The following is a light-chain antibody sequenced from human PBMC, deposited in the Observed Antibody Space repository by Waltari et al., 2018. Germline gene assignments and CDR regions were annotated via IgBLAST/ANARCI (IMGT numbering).Light chain of an antibody. Sequence: SVLTQPPSASGAPGQRVTISCSGSSSNIGSRYVYWYQQVPGKPPKLLIYTDEQRAAGVPDRVSASKSGTSASLAISGLRSEDEADYYCASWDDSPSGHVVFGGGTKLTVL. CDR1: SSNIGSRY. CDR2: TDE. V-gene: IGLV1-47*02. CDR3: ASWDDSPSGHVV. J-gene: IGLJ2*01.